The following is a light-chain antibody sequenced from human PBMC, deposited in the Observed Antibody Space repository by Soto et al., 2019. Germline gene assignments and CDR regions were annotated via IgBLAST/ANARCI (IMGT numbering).Light chain of an antibody. CDR1: QSISAW. J-gene: IGKJ5*01. CDR3: QQYHSYPLT. V-gene: IGKV1-5*03. CDR2: KAS. Sequence: DIQMTQSPSTLSASLGERVTITCRASQSISAWLAWYQQKPGKAPKLLIYKASNVESWVPSRFSGSGSGKELTLTISSLQPDDFATSYCQQYHSYPLTFGQGTRLEIK.